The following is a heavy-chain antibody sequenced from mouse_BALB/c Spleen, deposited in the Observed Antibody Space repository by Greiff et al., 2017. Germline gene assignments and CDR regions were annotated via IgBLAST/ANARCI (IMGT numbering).Heavy chain of an antibody. J-gene: IGHJ4*01. V-gene: IGHV2-4-1*01. CDR3: ARKLHSREGYAMDY. D-gene: IGHD1-1*01. CDR2: IWSGGST. Sequence: VQLVESGPGLVQPSQSLSITCTVSGFSLTSYGVHWVRQSPGKGLEWLGVIWSGGSTDYNAAFISRLSISKDNSKSQVFFKMNSLQADDTAIYYCARKLHSREGYAMDYWGQGTSVTVSS. CDR1: GFSLTSYG.